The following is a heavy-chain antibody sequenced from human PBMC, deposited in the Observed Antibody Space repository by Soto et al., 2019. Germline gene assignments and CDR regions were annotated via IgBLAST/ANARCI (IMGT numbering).Heavy chain of an antibody. D-gene: IGHD2-15*01. Sequence: SETVSLTCTVSDVCSSSYYLSWIGQRPRKGLEWIGYIYYSESTNYNASLKSRVTISVDTSKNKFYLKRSSVTAADTAVYYCARLNSCSGGSCYSNWFDPSGQAPLVTVSS. CDR3: ARLNSCSGGSCYSNWFDP. CDR2: IYYSEST. CDR1: DVCSSSYY. V-gene: IGHV4-59*08. J-gene: IGHJ5*02.